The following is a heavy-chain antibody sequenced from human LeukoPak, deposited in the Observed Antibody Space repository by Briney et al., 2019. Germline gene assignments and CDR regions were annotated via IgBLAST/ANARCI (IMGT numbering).Heavy chain of an antibody. J-gene: IGHJ3*02. CDR3: ARGLRNTDTFDI. Sequence: GGSLRLSCAASGFTFSNAWMSWVRQAPGKGLEWVAVIWYDGSNKYYADSVKGRFTISRDNSKNTVYLQMNSLRAEDTAVYYCARGLRNTDTFDIWGQGTMVTVSS. V-gene: IGHV3-33*08. CDR2: IWYDGSNK. CDR1: GFTFSNAW.